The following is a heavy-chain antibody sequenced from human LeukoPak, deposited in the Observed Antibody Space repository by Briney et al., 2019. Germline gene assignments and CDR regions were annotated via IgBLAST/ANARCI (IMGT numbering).Heavy chain of an antibody. CDR3: ARELSAFDI. V-gene: IGHV3-30-3*01. CDR2: FSSDGSTK. J-gene: IGHJ3*02. Sequence: GGSLRLSCVASGFTFSTYPMHWVRQAPGKRLEWVAVFSSDGSTKFYADSVKGRFTISRDNSKNTLYLQMNSLRVEDTAVYSCARELSAFDIWGQGTMVTVSS. CDR1: GFTFSTYP.